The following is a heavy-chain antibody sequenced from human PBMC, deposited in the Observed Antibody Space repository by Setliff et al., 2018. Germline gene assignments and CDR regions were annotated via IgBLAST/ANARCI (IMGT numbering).Heavy chain of an antibody. CDR1: GGSFSGYY. CDR3: ARVPNFWSGYSDY. D-gene: IGHD3-3*01. J-gene: IGHJ4*02. V-gene: IGHV4-34*01. Sequence: PSETLSLTCAVYGGSFSGYYWSWIRQPPGKGLEWIGEINHSGSTNYNPSLKSRVTISVDTSKNQFSLKLSSGTAADTAVYYCARVPNFWSGYSDYWGQGTRVTVSS. CDR2: INHSGST.